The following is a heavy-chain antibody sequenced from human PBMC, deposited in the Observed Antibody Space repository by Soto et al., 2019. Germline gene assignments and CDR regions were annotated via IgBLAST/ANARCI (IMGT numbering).Heavy chain of an antibody. V-gene: IGHV4-59*08. D-gene: IGHD3-16*01. CDR2: IYYCGST. CDR3: ARLYYDYTLGGSFDP. J-gene: IGHJ5*02. CDR1: GGSISSYY. Sequence: SETLSLTCTVSGGSISSYYWSWIRQPPGKGLEWIGYIYYCGSTNYNPSLKSRVTISVDTSKNQFSLKLSSVTAADTAVYYCARLYYDYTLGGSFDPWGQGTLVTVSS.